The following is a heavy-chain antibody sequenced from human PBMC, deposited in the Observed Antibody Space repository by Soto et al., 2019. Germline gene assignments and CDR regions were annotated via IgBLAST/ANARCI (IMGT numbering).Heavy chain of an antibody. CDR2: IIPIFGTA. J-gene: IGHJ6*02. CDR1: GGTFSSYA. CDR3: ARDEESSSGPKKYYYYGMDV. D-gene: IGHD6-13*01. V-gene: IGHV1-69*01. Sequence: QVQLVQSGAEVKKPGSSVKVSCKASGGTFSSYAISWVRQAPGQGLEAKGEIIPIFGTANYAQKFQGRVTITADESTSTAYMELSSLRSEDTAVYYCARDEESSSGPKKYYYYGMDVWGQGTTVTVSS.